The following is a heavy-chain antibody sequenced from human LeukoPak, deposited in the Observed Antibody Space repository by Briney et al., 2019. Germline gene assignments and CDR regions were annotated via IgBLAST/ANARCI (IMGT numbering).Heavy chain of an antibody. CDR1: GGSTGSDY. V-gene: IGHV4-59*08. J-gene: IGHJ3*01. Sequence: SETLSLTCTVSGGSTGSDYWSWIRQPPGKGLEWIAYVYYSGVTSYNPSLKSRVAISIDTSKNQFSLNLSSVTAADTAVYYCARITDRTIFGEIMHGFDVWGQGTPVTVSS. D-gene: IGHD3-3*01. CDR3: ARITDRTIFGEIMHGFDV. CDR2: VYYSGVT.